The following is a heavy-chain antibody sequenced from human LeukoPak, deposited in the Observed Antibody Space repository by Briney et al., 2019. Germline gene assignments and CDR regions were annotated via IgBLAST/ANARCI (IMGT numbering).Heavy chain of an antibody. CDR1: GFTVSSNY. J-gene: IGHJ4*02. CDR2: IYSGGST. CDR3: ARVHELGSAHY. V-gene: IGHV3-66*01. D-gene: IGHD7-27*01. Sequence: GGSLRLSCAASGFTVSSNYMSWVRQAPGKGLEWVSVIYSGGSTYYADSVKGRFTISRDNSKNTLYLQTNSLRAEDTAVYYCARVHELGSAHYWGQGTLVTVSS.